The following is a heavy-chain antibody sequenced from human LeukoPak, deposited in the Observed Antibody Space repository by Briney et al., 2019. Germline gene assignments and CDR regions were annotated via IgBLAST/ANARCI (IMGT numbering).Heavy chain of an antibody. CDR3: ASRCSGSSCYGGGPYYFDY. Sequence: PSQTLSLTCTVSGGSISSGGYYWSWIRQHPGKGLEWIGYIYYSGSTYYNPSLKSRVTISVDTSKNQFSLKLSSVTAADTAVYYCASRCSGSSCYGGGPYYFDYWGQGTLVTVSS. CDR1: GGSISSGGYY. D-gene: IGHD2-15*01. V-gene: IGHV4-31*03. J-gene: IGHJ4*02. CDR2: IYYSGST.